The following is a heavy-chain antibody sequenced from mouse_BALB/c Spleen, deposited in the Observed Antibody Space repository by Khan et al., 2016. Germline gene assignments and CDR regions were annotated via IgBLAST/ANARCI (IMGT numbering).Heavy chain of an antibody. CDR1: GFNIKDTY. J-gene: IGHJ4*01. CDR2: IDPANGNT. CDR3: ARRGELGAMDY. Sequence: VRLQQSGAELVKPGASVKLSCTASGFNIKDTYMHWVKQRPEQGLEWIGRIDPANGNTKYDPKFQGKATITADTSSNTDYLQHSSLTSEDTAVYYCARRGELGAMDYCGQGASVTVSS. D-gene: IGHD3-3*01. V-gene: IGHV14-3*02.